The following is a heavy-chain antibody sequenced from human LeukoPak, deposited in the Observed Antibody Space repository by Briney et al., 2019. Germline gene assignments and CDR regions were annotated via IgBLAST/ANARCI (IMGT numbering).Heavy chain of an antibody. CDR1: GFTFDDYG. D-gene: IGHD5-18*01. J-gene: IGHJ4*02. CDR3: VRDTAPTRRFDY. CDR2: VNWNGGST. V-gene: IGHV3-20*04. Sequence: EGSLRLSCAASGFTFDDYGMSWVRQAPGKGLEWISGVNWNGGSTGYADSVKGRFTISRDNAKNSLYLQMNSLRAEDTAVYYCVRDTAPTRRFDYWGQGTLVTVSS.